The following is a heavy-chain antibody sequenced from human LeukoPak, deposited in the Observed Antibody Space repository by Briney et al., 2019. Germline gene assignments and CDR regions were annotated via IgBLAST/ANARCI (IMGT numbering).Heavy chain of an antibody. CDR2: INPNSGGT. J-gene: IGHJ3*02. Sequence: GGSVKVSCKASGYTFTGYYMHWVRQAPGQGLEWMGWINPNSGGTNYAQKFQGRVTMTGDTSISTAYMELSRLRSDDTALYYCARAGTTVTGGDAFDIWGQGTMVIVSA. D-gene: IGHD1-1*01. CDR1: GYTFTGYY. CDR3: ARAGTTVTGGDAFDI. V-gene: IGHV1-2*02.